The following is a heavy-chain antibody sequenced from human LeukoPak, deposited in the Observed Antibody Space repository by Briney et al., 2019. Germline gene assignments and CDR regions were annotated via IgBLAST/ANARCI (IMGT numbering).Heavy chain of an antibody. Sequence: PGGSLRLSCAASGFSFTTYWMSWVRQAPGKGLEWVANINQDGSQIYYVDSVKGRFTISRDNAKNSLFLQMNSLRADDTAVYYCARDADPHRSGWFYWGQGTLVTVSS. J-gene: IGHJ4*02. V-gene: IGHV3-7*01. CDR3: ARDADPHRSGWFY. D-gene: IGHD6-19*01. CDR2: INQDGSQI. CDR1: GFSFTTYW.